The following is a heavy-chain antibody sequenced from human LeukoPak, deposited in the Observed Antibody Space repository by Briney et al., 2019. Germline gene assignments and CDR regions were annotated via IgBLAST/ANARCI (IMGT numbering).Heavy chain of an antibody. D-gene: IGHD1-14*01. V-gene: IGHV3-13*01. Sequence: PGGSLRLSCAASGFTFTHHNMHWVRQATGKGLEWVSAIGTAGRTYYADSVKGRFTISRDNAKNSLYLQMNSLRAEDTAVYYCARDYTIAVGTTTYLQHWGQGTLVTVSS. CDR2: IGTAGRT. J-gene: IGHJ1*01. CDR3: ARDYTIAVGTTTYLQH. CDR1: GFTFTHHN.